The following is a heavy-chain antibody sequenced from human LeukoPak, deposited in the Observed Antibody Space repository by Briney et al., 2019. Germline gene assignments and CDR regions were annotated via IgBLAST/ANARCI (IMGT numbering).Heavy chain of an antibody. J-gene: IGHJ4*02. Sequence: GESLKISCQGSGYSFTTYWIGWVRQMPGKGLEWVGIIYPGDSDTKYSPAFQGQVTISADKSINTAYLQWSSLKASDTAMYYSARHRSSSDLFDYWGQGTLVTVSP. CDR2: IYPGDSDT. CDR1: GYSFTTYW. D-gene: IGHD6-6*01. CDR3: ARHRSSSDLFDY. V-gene: IGHV5-51*01.